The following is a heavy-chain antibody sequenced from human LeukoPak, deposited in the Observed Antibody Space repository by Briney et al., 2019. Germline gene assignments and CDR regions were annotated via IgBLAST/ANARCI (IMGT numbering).Heavy chain of an antibody. J-gene: IGHJ4*02. Sequence: PVKVSCKASGVTFSKYAFNWVRQAPGHGLEWMGSVIPTLDRKSYAQRFQGRVTIAADEPTSTVYMQLSSLRFEDTATYYCATRGTMFRFFDHWGQGTLVTISA. CDR3: ATRGTMFRFFDH. CDR1: GVTFSKYA. V-gene: IGHV1-69*11. CDR2: VIPTLDRK. D-gene: IGHD3-10*01.